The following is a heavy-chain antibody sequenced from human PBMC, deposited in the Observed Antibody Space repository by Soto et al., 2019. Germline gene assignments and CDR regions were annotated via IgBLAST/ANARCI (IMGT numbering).Heavy chain of an antibody. Sequence: WETLSLTCTVSGASISGFYWSWIRKSAGKGLEWIGRIYATGATDYNPSLKSRVMMSVDTSKKQFSLKLRSVTAADTAVYYCVRDGTKTLRDWFDPWGQGISVTVSS. CDR3: VRDGTKTLRDWFDP. V-gene: IGHV4-4*07. CDR1: GASISGFY. CDR2: IYATGAT. J-gene: IGHJ5*02. D-gene: IGHD1-1*01.